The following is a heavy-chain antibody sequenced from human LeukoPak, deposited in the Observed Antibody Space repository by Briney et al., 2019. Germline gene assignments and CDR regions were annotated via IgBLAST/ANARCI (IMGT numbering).Heavy chain of an antibody. CDR1: GGSISSGGYY. CDR2: IYYSGST. V-gene: IGHV4-61*08. D-gene: IGHD3-22*01. Sequence: PSQTLSLTCTVSGGSISSGGYYWSWIRQPPGKALEWIGYIYYSGSTNYNPSLKSRVTISVDTSKNQFSLKLTSVTAADTAVYYCARHEYYDSPSYFDFWGQGTLVTVSS. J-gene: IGHJ4*02. CDR3: ARHEYYDSPSYFDF.